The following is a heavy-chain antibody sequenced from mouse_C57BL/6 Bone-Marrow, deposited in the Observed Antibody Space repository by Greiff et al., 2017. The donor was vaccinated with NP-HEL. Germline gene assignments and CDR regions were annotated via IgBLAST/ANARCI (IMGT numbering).Heavy chain of an antibody. CDR2: ISNGGGST. CDR3: ARMELFAY. CDR1: GFTFSDYY. J-gene: IGHJ3*01. V-gene: IGHV5-12*01. Sequence: EVQGVESGGGLVQPGGSLKLSCAASGFTFSDYYMYWVRQTPEKRLEWVAYISNGGGSTYYPDTVKGRFTISRDNAKNTRYLQMSRLKSEDTAMYYCARMELFAYWGQGTLVTVSA.